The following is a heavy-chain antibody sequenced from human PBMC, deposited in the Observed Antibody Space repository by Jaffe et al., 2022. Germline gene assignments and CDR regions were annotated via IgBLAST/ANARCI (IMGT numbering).Heavy chain of an antibody. CDR1: GYTFTSYY. J-gene: IGHJ6*03. V-gene: IGHV1-46*01. Sequence: QVQLVQSGAEVKKPGASVKVSCKASGYTFTSYYMHWVRQAPGQGLEWMGIINPSGGSTSYAQKFQGRVTMTRDTSTSTVYMELSSLRSEDTAVYYCARDFEASYGSGSYHYYYYYMDVWGKGTTVTVSS. D-gene: IGHD3-10*01. CDR2: INPSGGST. CDR3: ARDFEASYGSGSYHYYYYYMDV.